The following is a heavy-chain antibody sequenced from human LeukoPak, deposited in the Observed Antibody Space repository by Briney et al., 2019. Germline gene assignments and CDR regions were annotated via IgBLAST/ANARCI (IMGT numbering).Heavy chain of an antibody. Sequence: GASVKVSCKASGYTFTSYGISWVRQAPGQGLEWMGWISAYNGNTNYAQKLQGRVTMTTDTSTGTAYMELRSLRADDTAVYYCARDPGYSSGWYGYGMDVWGQGTTVTVSS. CDR1: GYTFTSYG. V-gene: IGHV1-18*01. CDR3: ARDPGYSSGWYGYGMDV. J-gene: IGHJ6*02. D-gene: IGHD6-19*01. CDR2: ISAYNGNT.